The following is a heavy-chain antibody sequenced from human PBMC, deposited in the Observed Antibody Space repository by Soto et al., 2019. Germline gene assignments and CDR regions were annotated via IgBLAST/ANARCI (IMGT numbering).Heavy chain of an antibody. V-gene: IGHV1-46*01. J-gene: IGHJ5*02. CDR1: GYTFTSYY. CDR3: ARAVGYYGSGSYEYNWFDP. D-gene: IGHD3-10*01. CDR2: INPSGGST. Sequence: QVQLVQSGAEVKKPGASVKVSCKASGYTFTSYYMHWVRQAPGQGLEWMGIINPSGGSTSYAQKFQGRVPMTRDTSTSTVYMELSSLRSEDTAVYYCARAVGYYGSGSYEYNWFDPWGQGTLVTVSS.